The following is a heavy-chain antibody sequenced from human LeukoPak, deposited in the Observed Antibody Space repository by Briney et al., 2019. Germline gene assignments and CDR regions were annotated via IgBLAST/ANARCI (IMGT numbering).Heavy chain of an antibody. CDR1: GFTVSSNY. D-gene: IGHD3-22*01. Sequence: GGSLRLSCAASGFTVSSNYMSWVRQAPGKGLEWDSVIYSGGSTYYADSVKGRFTISRDNSKNTLYLQMNSLRAEDTAVYYCARYSSGFYFDYWGQGTLVTVSS. V-gene: IGHV3-53*01. CDR3: ARYSSGFYFDY. CDR2: IYSGGST. J-gene: IGHJ4*02.